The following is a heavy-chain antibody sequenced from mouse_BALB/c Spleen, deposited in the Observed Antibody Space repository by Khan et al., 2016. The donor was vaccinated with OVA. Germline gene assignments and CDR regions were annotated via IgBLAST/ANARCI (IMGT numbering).Heavy chain of an antibody. Sequence: VQLKESGPGLVAPSQSLSITCPVSGFSLTSYGVNWVRQPPGKGLEWLGVIWGDGSTNNHSTLKSRLIISKGNSKSQILLTHNRLQTDNTSTYYCAKLTPEYYSMDYWSQGTSVTVAS. CDR1: GFSLTSYG. J-gene: IGHJ4*01. CDR3: AKLTPEYYSMDY. CDR2: IWGDGST. V-gene: IGHV2-3*01.